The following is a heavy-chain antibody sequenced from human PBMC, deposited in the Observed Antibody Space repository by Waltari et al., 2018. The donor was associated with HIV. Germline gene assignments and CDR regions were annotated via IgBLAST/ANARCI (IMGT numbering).Heavy chain of an antibody. Sequence: GFTLGTYGMHWVRQAPGKGLEWVAFIAYDGDNKYYADSVKGRCTLSRDNSKNTVYLQINSLRAEDSAVYYCAKDRGGVTYIFDYWGQGTLVTVSS. CDR1: GFTLGTYG. CDR2: IAYDGDNK. V-gene: IGHV3-30*18. CDR3: AKDRGGVTYIFDY. J-gene: IGHJ4*02. D-gene: IGHD3-10*01.